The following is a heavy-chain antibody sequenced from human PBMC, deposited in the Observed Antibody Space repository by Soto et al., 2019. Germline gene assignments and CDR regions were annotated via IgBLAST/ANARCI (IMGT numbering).Heavy chain of an antibody. CDR3: AKVIVLGASTLEY. CDR2: ISGSTGTT. D-gene: IGHD6-6*01. CDR1: GFMFNHYA. V-gene: IGHV3-23*01. J-gene: IGHJ4*02. Sequence: EQVLESGGGLVQPGGSLRLSCEASGFMFNHYAMAWVRQTPGKVLEWVSVISGSTGTTYYADSVKGRFTISRDNSKNTVYLQMNSLRVEDSALYSCAKVIVLGASTLEYWGPGTRVTVSS.